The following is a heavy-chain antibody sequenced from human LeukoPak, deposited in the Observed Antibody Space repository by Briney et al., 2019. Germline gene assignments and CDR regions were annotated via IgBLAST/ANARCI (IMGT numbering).Heavy chain of an antibody. CDR2: INHSGST. Sequence: PSETLSLTCAVYGGSFSGYYWSWIRQPPGKGLEWIGEINHSGSTNYNPSLKSRVTISVDTSKNQFSLRLSSVTAADTAVYYCARRAAGAGDFDYWGQGTLVTVSS. D-gene: IGHD6-13*01. CDR1: GGSFSGYY. J-gene: IGHJ4*02. CDR3: ARRAAGAGDFDY. V-gene: IGHV4-34*01.